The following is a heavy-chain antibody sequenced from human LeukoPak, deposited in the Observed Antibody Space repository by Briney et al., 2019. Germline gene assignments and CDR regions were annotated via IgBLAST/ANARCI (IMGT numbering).Heavy chain of an antibody. CDR2: IYSGGST. Sequence: GGSLRLSCAASGFTVSSNYMSWVRQAPGKGLGWVSVIYSGGSTYYADSVKGRFTISRDNSKNTLYLQMNSLRAEDTAVYYCAKDWGQVPASISGHWGQGTLVTVSS. D-gene: IGHD2-2*01. CDR1: GFTVSSNY. J-gene: IGHJ1*01. V-gene: IGHV3-53*01. CDR3: AKDWGQVPASISGH.